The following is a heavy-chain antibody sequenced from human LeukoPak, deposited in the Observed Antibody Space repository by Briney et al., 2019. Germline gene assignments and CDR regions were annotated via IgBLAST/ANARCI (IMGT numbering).Heavy chain of an antibody. Sequence: PGRSLRLSSAASGFTFSSYGMHWVRQAPGKGLEWVAVISYDGSNKYYADSVKGRFTISRDNSKNTLYLQMNSLRAEDTAVYYCAKVRAGIAVAGPFDYWGQGTLVTVSS. D-gene: IGHD6-19*01. J-gene: IGHJ4*02. CDR3: AKVRAGIAVAGPFDY. V-gene: IGHV3-30*18. CDR1: GFTFSSYG. CDR2: ISYDGSNK.